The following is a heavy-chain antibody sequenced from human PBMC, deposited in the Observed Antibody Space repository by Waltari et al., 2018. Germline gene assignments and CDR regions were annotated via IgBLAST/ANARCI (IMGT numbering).Heavy chain of an antibody. CDR3: ARASLGSGSYYLYFQH. J-gene: IGHJ1*01. D-gene: IGHD1-26*01. Sequence: VQLVESGGGVVQPGRSLRLSCAASGFTFSSYAMHWVRQAPGKGLEWVAVISYDGSNQYYADSGKGRFTISRDNSKNTLYLQMNSLRAEETAVYYCARASLGSGSYYLYFQHWGQGTLVTVSS. CDR2: ISYDGSNQ. V-gene: IGHV3-30-3*01. CDR1: GFTFSSYA.